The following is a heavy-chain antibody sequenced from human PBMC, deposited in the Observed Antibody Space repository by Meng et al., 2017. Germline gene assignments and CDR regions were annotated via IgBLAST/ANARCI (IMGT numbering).Heavy chain of an antibody. CDR3: ARVSHTYYYDSSGYYPSDY. CDR2: ISDYNGNT. Sequence: GAEGEKPGAGGKVSCKASGDTFTSYGSSWVRHAPGQGLELMGWISDYNGNTDYTHKRQGRVTMTTDTTTSTAYMELRSLRSDDTAVYDCARVSHTYYYDSSGYYPSDYWGQGTLVTVSS. D-gene: IGHD3-22*01. J-gene: IGHJ4*02. V-gene: IGHV1-18*01. CDR1: GDTFTSYG.